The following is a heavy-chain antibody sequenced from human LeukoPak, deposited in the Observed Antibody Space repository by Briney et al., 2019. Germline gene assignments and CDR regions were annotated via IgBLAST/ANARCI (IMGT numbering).Heavy chain of an antibody. CDR1: GFTFSSYG. V-gene: IGHV3-30*18. D-gene: IGHD6-6*01. CDR2: ISYDGSNK. J-gene: IGHJ4*02. CDR3: AKDWQLVPDY. Sequence: PGRSLRLSCAASGFTFSSYGMHWVRQAPGKRLEWVAVISYDGSNKYYADSVKGRFTISRDNSKNTLYLQMNSLRAEDTAVYYCAKDWQLVPDYWGQGTLVTVSS.